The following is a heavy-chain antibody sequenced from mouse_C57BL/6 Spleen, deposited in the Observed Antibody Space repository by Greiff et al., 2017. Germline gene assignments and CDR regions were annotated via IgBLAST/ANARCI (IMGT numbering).Heavy chain of an antibody. CDR1: GYTFTSYW. CDR2: IDPSDSET. J-gene: IGHJ3*01. D-gene: IGHD3-2*02. CDR3: TAQATLAWLAY. V-gene: IGHV1-52*01. Sequence: VQLQQPGAELVRPGSSVKLSCKASGYTFTSYWMHWVKQRPIQGLEWIGNIDPSDSETHYNQKFKDKATLTVDKSSSTAYMQLSSLTSVDSAVYSGTAQATLAWLAYWGQGTLVTVSA.